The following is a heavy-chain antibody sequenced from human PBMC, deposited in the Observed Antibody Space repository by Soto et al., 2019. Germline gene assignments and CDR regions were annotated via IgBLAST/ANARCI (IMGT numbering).Heavy chain of an antibody. Sequence: EVPLVESGGGLVQPGGSLRLSCTASGFTFSSYGVNWVRQAPGKGLEWVSFISSTSNHIYYIDSVKGRFTVSRDNAKNSLYLQMNSLRVEDTAIYYCARACWGAGTQAFDYWGQGTLVTVSS. D-gene: IGHD3-10*01. J-gene: IGHJ4*02. CDR1: GFTFSSYG. V-gene: IGHV3-21*01. CDR3: ARACWGAGTQAFDY. CDR2: ISSTSNHI.